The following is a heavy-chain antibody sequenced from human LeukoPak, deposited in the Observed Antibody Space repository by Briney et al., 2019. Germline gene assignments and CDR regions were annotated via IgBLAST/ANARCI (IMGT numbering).Heavy chain of an antibody. Sequence: PSQILSLTCTVSGGSISNGGYYWSWIRQHPGKGLEWIGYIYDSGTTYYNPALLGRVTISVVTSDNQFSLKLRSLTAADTAVYYCARGGDRRGFDYWGQGTLVTVSS. CDR1: GGSISNGGYY. D-gene: IGHD3-16*01. V-gene: IGHV4-31*03. CDR3: ARGGDRRGFDY. J-gene: IGHJ4*02. CDR2: IYDSGTT.